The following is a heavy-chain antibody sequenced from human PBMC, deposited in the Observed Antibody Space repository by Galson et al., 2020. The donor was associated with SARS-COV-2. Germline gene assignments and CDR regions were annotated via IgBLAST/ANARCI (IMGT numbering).Heavy chain of an antibody. CDR3: AREDDTTGYYYVFFDFDY. Sequence: GGSLRLSCAVSGFTFSSYAMHWVRQAPGKGLEWVTGISADGNNENYADSEKGRFTVSRDNSKNTLFLQMNSLRPEDTSVYYCAREDDTTGYYYVFFDFDYWGQGTPVTVSS. CDR2: ISADGNNE. J-gene: IGHJ4*02. CDR1: GFTFSSYA. V-gene: IGHV3-30-3*01. D-gene: IGHD3-9*01.